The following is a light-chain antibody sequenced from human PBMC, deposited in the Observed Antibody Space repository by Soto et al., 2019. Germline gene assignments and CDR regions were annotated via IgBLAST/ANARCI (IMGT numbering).Light chain of an antibody. CDR2: SNN. CDR1: SSNIGSNF. V-gene: IGLV1-47*02. Sequence: QSVVTHPPSASGTPGQRVTISCSGSSSNIGSNFVYWYQQLPGTAPKLLIYSNNQRPSGVPDRFSGSKSGTSASLAISGLRSEDEADYYCASWDDSLSGYVFGTGPNATVL. CDR3: ASWDDSLSGYV. J-gene: IGLJ1*01.